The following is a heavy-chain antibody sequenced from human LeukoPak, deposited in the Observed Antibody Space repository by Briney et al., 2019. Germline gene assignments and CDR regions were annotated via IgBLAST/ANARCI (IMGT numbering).Heavy chain of an antibody. V-gene: IGHV4-59*01. J-gene: IGHJ4*02. D-gene: IGHD2-2*01. CDR3: AREYCSSTSYYFDY. CDR1: GGSISSYY. CDR2: IYNSGST. Sequence: PSETLSLTCTVSGGSISSYYWSWIRQSPGKGLEWIGYIYNSGSTNYNPSLKSRVTISVDTSKNQFSLKLSSVTAADTAVYHCAREYCSSTSYYFDYWGQGTLVTVSS.